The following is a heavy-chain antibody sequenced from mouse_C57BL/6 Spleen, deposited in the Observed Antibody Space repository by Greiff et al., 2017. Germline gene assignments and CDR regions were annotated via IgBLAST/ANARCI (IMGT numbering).Heavy chain of an antibody. J-gene: IGHJ4*01. CDR3: ARSYFSPTYYAMDY. CDR2: IHPNSGST. Sequence: QVQLKQSGAELVKPGASVTLSCTASGYTFTSYWMHWVKQRPGQGLEWIGMIHPNSGSTNYNEKFKSKATLTVDKSSSTAYMQLSILTSEDSAVYYCARSYFSPTYYAMDYWGQGTSVTVSS. D-gene: IGHD2-10*01. CDR1: GYTFTSYW. V-gene: IGHV1-64*01.